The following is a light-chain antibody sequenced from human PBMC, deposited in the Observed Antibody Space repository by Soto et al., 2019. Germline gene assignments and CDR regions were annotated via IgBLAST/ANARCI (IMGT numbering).Light chain of an antibody. CDR1: QSVSSN. CDR3: QQRSNWAT. J-gene: IGKJ3*01. CDR2: DAS. V-gene: IGKV3-11*01. Sequence: EIVMTQSPATLSLSPGERATLSCRASQSVSSNLAWYQQKPGQAPRXLIYDASNRATGIPARFSGSGSVTDFTLTISSLEPEDFAVYYCQQRSNWATFGPGTKVDIK.